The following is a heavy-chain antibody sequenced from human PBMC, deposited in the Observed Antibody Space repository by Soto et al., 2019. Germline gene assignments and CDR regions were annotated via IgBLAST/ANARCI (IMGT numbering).Heavy chain of an antibody. CDR2: IHYSGTT. CDR1: GASIRSGVYY. J-gene: IGHJ4*02. D-gene: IGHD6-13*01. Sequence: PSETLSLTCTVSGASIRSGVYYWTWIRQPPGKGLEWIGYIHYSGTTSFFPSYNPSLRSRVTISEDTSKNQFSLKLLSVTTADTAVYFCAAGEASSRNLAPYYLDFWGQGTLVTVSS. V-gene: IGHV4-61*08. CDR3: AAGEASSRNLAPYYLDF.